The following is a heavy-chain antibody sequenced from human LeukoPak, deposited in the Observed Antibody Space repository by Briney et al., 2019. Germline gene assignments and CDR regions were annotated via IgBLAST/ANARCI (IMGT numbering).Heavy chain of an antibody. D-gene: IGHD2-15*01. J-gene: IGHJ4*02. CDR3: ARNDLGFCRGASCYSSQFDY. CDR2: IIPIFGTA. V-gene: IGHV1-69*05. CDR1: GGTFITYV. Sequence: ASVKVSYKASGGTFITYVINWVRQAPGQGLEWMGGIIPIFGTANYTQKFQGRVTITTDESTSTAYMELRSLRSEDTAVYYCARNDLGFCRGASCYSSQFDYWGQGTLVTVSS.